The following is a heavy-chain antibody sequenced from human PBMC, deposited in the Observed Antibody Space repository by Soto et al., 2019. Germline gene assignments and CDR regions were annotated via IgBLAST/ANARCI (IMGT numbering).Heavy chain of an antibody. Sequence: QVQLVQSGAEVKKPGSSVKVSCKASGGTFSSYAISWVRQAPGQGLEWMGGIIPIFGTANYAQKFQGRVTITADETKSTAYMELSSVSSEDTAVYYCAIESTYCSGGSCYFLPGIDYWGQGTLVTVSS. J-gene: IGHJ4*02. D-gene: IGHD2-15*01. CDR3: AIESTYCSGGSCYFLPGIDY. V-gene: IGHV1-69*12. CDR1: GGTFSSYA. CDR2: IIPIFGTA.